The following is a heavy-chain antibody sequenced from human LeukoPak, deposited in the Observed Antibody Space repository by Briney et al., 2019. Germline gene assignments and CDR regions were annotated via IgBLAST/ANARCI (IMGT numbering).Heavy chain of an antibody. CDR3: AKDDDASSGHCDY. V-gene: IGHV1-69*04. CDR1: GITFSSYA. J-gene: IGHJ4*02. CDR2: IIPMLGLT. D-gene: IGHD6-19*01. Sequence: EASVTVSCKTSGITFSSYAMSWLRQAPGQGLEWMGRIIPMLGLTDYAQKFQGRVTITAYTSTRTVYMELTSLTSEDTAVYYCAKDDDASSGHCDYWGQGTLVTVSS.